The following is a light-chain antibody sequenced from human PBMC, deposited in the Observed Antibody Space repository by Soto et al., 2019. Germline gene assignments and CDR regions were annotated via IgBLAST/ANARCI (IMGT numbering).Light chain of an antibody. Sequence: QSVLTKPPSASGTPGQRVTISCSGSSSNIGSNYVYWYQQLPGTAPKLLIYRNNQRPSGVPDRFSGSKSGTSASLAISGLRSEDEAHYYCATWDDSLSGVVFGGGTKVTVL. J-gene: IGLJ2*01. V-gene: IGLV1-47*01. CDR3: ATWDDSLSGVV. CDR2: RNN. CDR1: SSNIGSNY.